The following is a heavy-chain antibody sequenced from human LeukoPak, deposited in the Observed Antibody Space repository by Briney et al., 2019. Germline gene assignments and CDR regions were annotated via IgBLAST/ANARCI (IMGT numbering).Heavy chain of an antibody. Sequence: GASVKVSCKTSGYIFTDYYMHWVRQAPGQGLEWMGWINLNSGGTNYLQKFPGRVTMTRDTSITTAYMELSSLRPDDTAVYYCVRPTTVADYDACDIRGQGTMVTVSS. J-gene: IGHJ3*02. CDR3: VRPTTVADYDACDI. CDR2: INLNSGGT. V-gene: IGHV1-2*02. D-gene: IGHD4-23*01. CDR1: GYIFTDYY.